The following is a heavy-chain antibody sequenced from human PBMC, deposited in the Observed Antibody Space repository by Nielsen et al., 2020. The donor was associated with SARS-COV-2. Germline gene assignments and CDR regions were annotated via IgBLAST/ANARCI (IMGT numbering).Heavy chain of an antibody. V-gene: IGHV3-30*18. J-gene: IGHJ4*02. CDR3: AKPDY. Sequence: GESLKISCAASGFTFSSYGMHWVRQAPGKGLEWVAVISYDGSNKYYADSVKGRFTISRDNSKNTLYLQMNSLRAEDTAVYYCAKPDYWGQGTLVTVSS. CDR1: GFTFSSYG. CDR2: ISYDGSNK.